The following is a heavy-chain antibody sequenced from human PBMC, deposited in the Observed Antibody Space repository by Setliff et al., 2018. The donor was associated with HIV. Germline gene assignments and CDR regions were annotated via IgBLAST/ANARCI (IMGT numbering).Heavy chain of an antibody. D-gene: IGHD3-10*01. CDR3: ARQTGLRGYYGSNSLYYFDY. V-gene: IGHV4-34*01. Sequence: SETLSLTCAVYGGSFSEYYWSWIRQSPGKGLEWIGEINHSGSTHYNPPLKSRVTTSVDTSNNQFSLILSPVTAADTAVYYCARQTGLRGYYGSNSLYYFDYWGKGMLVTVSS. CDR1: GGSFSEYY. CDR2: INHSGST. J-gene: IGHJ4*02.